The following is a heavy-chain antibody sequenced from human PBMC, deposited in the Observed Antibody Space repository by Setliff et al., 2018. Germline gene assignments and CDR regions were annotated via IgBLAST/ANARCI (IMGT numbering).Heavy chain of an antibody. V-gene: IGHV4-4*07. D-gene: IGHD3-3*01. J-gene: IGHJ5*02. CDR1: GASISDFY. CDR3: ARERTIFGILVISGWFDP. CDR2: VSASGST. Sequence: PSETLSLTCTVSGASISDFYWTWIRQPAGKELEWIGRVSASGSTTYNPALKSRVTMSIDTSPNQISLNLTSVTAADTAMYYCARERTIFGILVISGWFDPWGQGTVVTVSS.